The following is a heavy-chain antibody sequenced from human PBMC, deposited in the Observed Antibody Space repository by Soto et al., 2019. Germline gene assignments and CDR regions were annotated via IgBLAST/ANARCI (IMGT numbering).Heavy chain of an antibody. CDR3: AKDRGGYTGYDYRTFAMDV. J-gene: IGHJ6*02. V-gene: IGHV3-30*18. CDR2: MSSDGSNK. D-gene: IGHD5-12*01. Sequence: QMQLVESGGGVVQPGRSLRLSCVVSGFTFSSYGMHWVRQAPGKGLEWVAVMSSDGSNKYYADSVKGRFTISRDNSRNTLYLHMNSLRAEDSAVYYCAKDRGGYTGYDYRTFAMDVWGQGTTVAVSS. CDR1: GFTFSSYG.